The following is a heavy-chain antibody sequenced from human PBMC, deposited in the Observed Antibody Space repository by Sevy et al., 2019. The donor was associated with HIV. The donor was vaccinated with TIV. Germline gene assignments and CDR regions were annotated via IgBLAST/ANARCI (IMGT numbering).Heavy chain of an antibody. Sequence: GSLRLSCAASGFTFSSYAMSWVRQAPGKGLEWIGSIFHSGSTYYNPSLKSRVTISVDTSKNQFSLKLSSVTAADTAVYFCARTPSSYDSSGRYYPWFDPWGQGTLVTVSS. V-gene: IGHV4-38-2*01. CDR2: IFHSGST. D-gene: IGHD3-22*01. CDR1: GFTFSSYA. CDR3: ARTPSSYDSSGRYYPWFDP. J-gene: IGHJ5*02.